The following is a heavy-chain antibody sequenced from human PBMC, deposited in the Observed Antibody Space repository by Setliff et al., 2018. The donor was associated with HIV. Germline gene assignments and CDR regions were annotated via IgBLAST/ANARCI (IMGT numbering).Heavy chain of an antibody. Sequence: GASVKVSCKAFGYTFTTYSLHWVRQAPGQSLEWMGWINVGKGDTKYSQEFQGRISITTDTSASTGYKELSSLRSDDTAVYFCARGALLAVFDFDHWGHGTLVTVSS. CDR1: GYTFTTYS. V-gene: IGHV1-3*01. CDR3: ARGALLAVFDFDH. CDR2: INVGKGDT. D-gene: IGHD3-10*01. J-gene: IGHJ4*01.